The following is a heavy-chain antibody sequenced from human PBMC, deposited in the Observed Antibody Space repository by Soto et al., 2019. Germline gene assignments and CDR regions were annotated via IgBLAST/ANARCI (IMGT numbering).Heavy chain of an antibody. CDR3: ARTDYLFSTLTYYFDY. Sequence: XSVKVSCKASGYPFTGYYLNWARQAPGQGLEWMGWINPDNGVPNYAQKFQGRVTLSRDTSINTAYMELSRLTSDDTAMYYCARTDYLFSTLTYYFDYWGQGTLVTVSS. V-gene: IGHV1-2*02. CDR1: GYPFTGYY. J-gene: IGHJ4*02. D-gene: IGHD3-16*01. CDR2: INPDNGVP.